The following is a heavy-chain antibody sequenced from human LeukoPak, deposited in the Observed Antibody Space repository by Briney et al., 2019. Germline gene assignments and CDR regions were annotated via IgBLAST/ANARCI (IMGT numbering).Heavy chain of an antibody. CDR2: ISGSGGST. CDR3: AKEKVVVAATQYDYFDY. Sequence: GGSLRLSCAASGFTFSSYAMSWVRQAPGKGLEWVSAISGSGGSTYYADSVKGRFTISRDNSKNTLYLQMNSLRAEDTAVYYCAKEKVVVAATQYDYFDYWGQGTLVTVSS. J-gene: IGHJ4*02. V-gene: IGHV3-23*01. D-gene: IGHD2-15*01. CDR1: GFTFSSYA.